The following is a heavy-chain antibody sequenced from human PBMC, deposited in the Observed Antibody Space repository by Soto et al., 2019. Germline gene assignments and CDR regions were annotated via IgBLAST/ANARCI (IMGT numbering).Heavy chain of an antibody. J-gene: IGHJ6*02. D-gene: IGHD3-3*01. V-gene: IGHV1-69*01. CDR1: GGTFSSYA. Sequence: QVQLVQSGAEVKKPGSSVKVSCKASGGTFSSYAISWVRQAPGQGLEWMGGIIPIFGTANYAQKFQGRVTITAEESTSTAYMELSSLRSEDTAVYYCARRSGDYDFWSGSTQYYYYGMDVWGQGTTVTVSS. CDR2: IIPIFGTA. CDR3: ARRSGDYDFWSGSTQYYYYGMDV.